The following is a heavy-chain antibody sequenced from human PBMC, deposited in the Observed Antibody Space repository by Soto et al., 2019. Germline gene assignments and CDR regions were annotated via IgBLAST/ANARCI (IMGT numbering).Heavy chain of an antibody. J-gene: IGHJ4*02. D-gene: IGHD4-17*01. V-gene: IGHV4-59*08. CDR1: GGSISSYY. CDR3: ARHRPPELGPTTVDY. Sequence: SETLSLTCTVSGGSISSYYWSWIRQPPGKGLEWIGYIYYSGSTNYNPSLKSRVTISVDTSKNQFSLKLSSVTAADTAVYYCARHRPPELGPTTVDYWGQGTLVTVSS. CDR2: IYYSGST.